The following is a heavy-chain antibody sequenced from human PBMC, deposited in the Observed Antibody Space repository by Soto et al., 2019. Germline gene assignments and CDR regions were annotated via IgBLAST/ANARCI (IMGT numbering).Heavy chain of an antibody. D-gene: IGHD6-6*01. CDR1: GGSFSGYY. J-gene: IGHJ6*02. Sequence: SETLSLTCAVYGGSFSGYYWSWIRQPPGKGLEWIGEINHSGSTNYNPSLKSRVTISVDTSKNQFSLKLSPVTAADTAVYYCARGRRGAARQWTVYYYYGMDVWGQGTTVTVSS. CDR3: ARGRRGAARQWTVYYYYGMDV. CDR2: INHSGST. V-gene: IGHV4-34*01.